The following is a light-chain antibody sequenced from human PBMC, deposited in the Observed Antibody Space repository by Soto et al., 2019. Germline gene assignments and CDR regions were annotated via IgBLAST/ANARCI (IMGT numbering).Light chain of an antibody. CDR1: SSDVGSYNL. CDR3: CSYAGVTSAV. J-gene: IGLJ7*01. V-gene: IGLV2-23*01. CDR2: EAT. Sequence: QSALTQPASVSGSPGQSITISCTGTSSDVGSYNLVSWYQLHPGKAPRLMIYEATKRPSGVSNRFSGSKSGNTASLTISGLQAEDEADYYCCSYAGVTSAVFGGGTQLTVL.